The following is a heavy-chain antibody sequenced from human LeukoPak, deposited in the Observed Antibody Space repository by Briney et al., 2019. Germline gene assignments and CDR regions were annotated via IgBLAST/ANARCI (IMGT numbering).Heavy chain of an antibody. CDR1: GFTFSSYW. D-gene: IGHD3-10*01. Sequence: GGSLRLSCAASGFTFSSYWMSWVRQAPGKGLEWVANIKQDGSEKYYVDSVKGRFTISRDNAKNSLYLQMNSLRAEDTAVYYCAKESQLLWFGTSVDYWGQGTLVTVSS. CDR3: AKESQLLWFGTSVDY. CDR2: IKQDGSEK. J-gene: IGHJ4*02. V-gene: IGHV3-7*01.